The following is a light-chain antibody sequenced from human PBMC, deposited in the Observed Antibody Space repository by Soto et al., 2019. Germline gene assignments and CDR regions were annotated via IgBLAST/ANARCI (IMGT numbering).Light chain of an antibody. Sequence: EIVLTQSPGTLSLSPGERATLSCRASQSVSSIYLAWYQQKPGQAPRLLIYGASSRATGIPDRFSGSGSGTDFTLTISRLEPEDFAVYYCQQHGSSCWTFGQGTKVDIK. CDR2: GAS. J-gene: IGKJ1*01. CDR3: QQHGSSCWT. CDR1: QSVSSIY. V-gene: IGKV3-20*01.